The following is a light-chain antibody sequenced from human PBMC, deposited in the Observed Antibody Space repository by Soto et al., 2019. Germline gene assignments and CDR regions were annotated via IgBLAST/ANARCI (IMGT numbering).Light chain of an antibody. CDR1: SSNIGSNY. Sequence: QAVVTQPPSASGTPGQMVTISCSGSSSNIGSNYVYWYQQLPGTAPKLLIYRNNQRPSGVPDRFSGSKSGTSASLAISGLRSEDEADYYCAAWDDSLSVLFGGGTKVTVL. J-gene: IGLJ2*01. CDR3: AAWDDSLSVL. CDR2: RNN. V-gene: IGLV1-47*01.